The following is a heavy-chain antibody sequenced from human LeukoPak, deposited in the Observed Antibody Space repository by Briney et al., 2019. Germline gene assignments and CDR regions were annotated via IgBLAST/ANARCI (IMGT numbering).Heavy chain of an antibody. Sequence: SETLSLTCTVSGGSISHYYWTWIRQPPGKGLEWIGYIYYSDVANYNPSLKSRVTISVDTSKNQFSLKLSSVTAADTAVYYCASQQLAHDAFDIWGQGTMVTVSS. D-gene: IGHD6-13*01. V-gene: IGHV4-59*01. CDR2: IYYSDVA. CDR1: GGSISHYY. J-gene: IGHJ3*02. CDR3: ASQQLAHDAFDI.